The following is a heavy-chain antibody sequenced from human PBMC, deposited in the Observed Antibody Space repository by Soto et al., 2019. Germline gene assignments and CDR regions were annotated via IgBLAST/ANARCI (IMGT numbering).Heavy chain of an antibody. V-gene: IGHV3-23*01. Sequence: GGSLRLSCAASGFTFSSCAMSWVRQPPGKGLEWVSGISNSGTGTHYADSVKGRFAISRDTSKNTLYLQMNSLRAEDTAAYYCAKEYYDFWRGSYYFDYWGQGTLVTVSS. J-gene: IGHJ4*02. CDR1: GFTFSSCA. D-gene: IGHD3-3*01. CDR3: AKEYYDFWRGSYYFDY. CDR2: ISNSGTGT.